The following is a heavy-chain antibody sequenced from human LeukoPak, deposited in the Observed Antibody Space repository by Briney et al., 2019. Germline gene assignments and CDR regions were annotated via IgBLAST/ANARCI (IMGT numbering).Heavy chain of an antibody. D-gene: IGHD4-17*01. CDR2: IYYSGST. J-gene: IGHJ6*03. CDR3: ARATPYGDYDYYMDV. V-gene: IGHV4-61*01. CDR1: GYSISSGYY. Sequence: PSETLSLTCTVSGYSISSGYYWSWIRQPPGKGLEWIGYIYYSGSTNYNPSLKSRVTISVDTSKNQFSLKLSSVTAADTAVYYCARATPYGDYDYYMDVWGKGTTVTVSS.